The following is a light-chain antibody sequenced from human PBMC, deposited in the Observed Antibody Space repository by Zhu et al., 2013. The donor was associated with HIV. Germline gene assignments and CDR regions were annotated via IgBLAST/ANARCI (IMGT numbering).Light chain of an antibody. Sequence: IVVSQSPLLLSVTPGEPASISCKSTQTLHLNEYNYLDWYVQKPGQPPRLLVYLGSNRASGVPDRISGSGSGADFSLNINKVEPDDIGVYYCMQSLQTPTFGQGTRLEIK. CDR1: QTLHLNEYNY. J-gene: IGKJ5*01. CDR2: LGS. CDR3: MQSLQTPT. V-gene: IGKV2-28*01.